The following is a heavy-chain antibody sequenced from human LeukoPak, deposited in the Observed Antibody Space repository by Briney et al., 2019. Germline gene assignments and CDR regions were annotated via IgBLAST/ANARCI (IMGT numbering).Heavy chain of an antibody. Sequence: GGSLRLSCAASGFTFSSYGMHWVRQAPGKGLEWVAAISFDATNKYYADSVKGRFTISRDNSKNTLYLQMDSLRAEDTALYYCAKGSGINHYHWIDPWGQGTLVTVSS. V-gene: IGHV3-30*18. CDR2: ISFDATNK. CDR3: AKGSGINHYHWIDP. D-gene: IGHD1-14*01. CDR1: GFTFSSYG. J-gene: IGHJ5*02.